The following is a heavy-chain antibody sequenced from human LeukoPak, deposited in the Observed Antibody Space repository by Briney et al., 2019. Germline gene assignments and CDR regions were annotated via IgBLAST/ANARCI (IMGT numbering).Heavy chain of an antibody. D-gene: IGHD3-3*01. J-gene: IGHJ4*02. CDR1: GFTFSSYG. CDR2: ISSSGLSI. CDR3: ARGLSGVVIMYYFDF. Sequence: GRSLRLSCAASGFTFSSYGMHWVRQAPGKGLEWVSYISSSGLSIYYADSVKGRFTISRDNAKNSVHLQMNSLRDEDTAIYYCARGLSGVVIMYYFDFWGQGNLVTVSS. V-gene: IGHV3-48*02.